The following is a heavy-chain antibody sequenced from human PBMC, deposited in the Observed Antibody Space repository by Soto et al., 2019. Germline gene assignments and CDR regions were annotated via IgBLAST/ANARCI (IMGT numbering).Heavy chain of an antibody. J-gene: IGHJ3*02. V-gene: IGHV3-48*02. CDR1: GFSFSAFS. D-gene: IGHD2-2*02. CDR2: ISSSSNTI. CDR3: AREGGRHCSPTRCYNAFDI. Sequence: ESGGGLVQPGGSLRLSCASSGFSFSAFSMNWVRQAPGKGLEWVSYISSSSNTIYYADSVKGRFTISRDNAQNTLYLQMNSLRDEDTAVYYCAREGGRHCSPTRCYNAFDIWGQGTMVTVSS.